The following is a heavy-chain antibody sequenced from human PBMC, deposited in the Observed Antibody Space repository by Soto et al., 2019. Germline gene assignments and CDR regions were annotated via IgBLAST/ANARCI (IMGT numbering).Heavy chain of an antibody. J-gene: IGHJ4*02. V-gene: IGHV3-23*01. CDR1: GFTFSSSA. D-gene: IGHD1-1*01. CDR3: ATQDFRGPTGTT. CDR2: ISGSGGST. Sequence: EVQLLESGGGLVQPGGSLRLSCAASGFTFSSSAMGWVRLAPGKGLEWVSLISGSGGSTYYADSVKGRFTISRDNSKNTMYLQMNNLRAEDTAVYYCATQDFRGPTGTTWGQGTLVTVSS.